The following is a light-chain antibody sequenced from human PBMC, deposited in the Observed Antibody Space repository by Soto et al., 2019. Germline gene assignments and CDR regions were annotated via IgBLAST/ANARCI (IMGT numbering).Light chain of an antibody. Sequence: QSVLTQPRSVSGSPGQSVTISCTGTSSDVGSYNFVSWYQQHPGRAPKVMIYDVSKRPSGVPDRFSGSKSGNTASLTISGLQAEDEADYYCCSYAGSYNLVFGGGTQLTVL. CDR2: DVS. V-gene: IGLV2-11*01. CDR3: CSYAGSYNLV. J-gene: IGLJ2*01. CDR1: SSDVGSYNF.